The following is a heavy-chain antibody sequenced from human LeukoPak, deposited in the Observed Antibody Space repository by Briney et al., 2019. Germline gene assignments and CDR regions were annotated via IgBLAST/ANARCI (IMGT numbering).Heavy chain of an antibody. J-gene: IGHJ4*02. CDR1: GGSSRSGDYF. CDR2: IHYSGNT. CDR3: ARENNDYGGKKAFDY. D-gene: IGHD4-23*01. V-gene: IGHV4-30-4*01. Sequence: PSETLSLTCAVSGGSSRSGDYFWSWIRQPPGKGLEWIRHIHYSGNTYYNPSLKSRVSISVDTSKNQFSLKLSSGTAADTAVYYCARENNDYGGKKAFDYWGQGTLVTVSS.